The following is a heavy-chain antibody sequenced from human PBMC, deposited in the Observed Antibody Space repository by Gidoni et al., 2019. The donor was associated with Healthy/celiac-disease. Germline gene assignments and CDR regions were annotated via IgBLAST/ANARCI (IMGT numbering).Heavy chain of an antibody. J-gene: IGHJ3*02. CDR3: ARDPPTVSPGAFDI. Sequence: QVQLQESGPGLVKPSQTLSLTCTVSGGSISSGSYYWSWIRQPAGKGLEWSGRIYTSGSTNYNPSLKSRVTMSVDTSKNQFSLKLSSVTAADTAVYYCARDPPTVSPGAFDIWGQGTMVTVSS. CDR2: IYTSGST. V-gene: IGHV4-61*02. D-gene: IGHD3-22*01. CDR1: GGSISSGSYY.